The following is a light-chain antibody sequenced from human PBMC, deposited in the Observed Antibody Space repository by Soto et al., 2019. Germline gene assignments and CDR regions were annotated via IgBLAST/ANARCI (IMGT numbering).Light chain of an antibody. CDR2: DVS. CDR1: SSDVGGYNY. J-gene: IGLJ1*01. CDR3: CSYAGSPV. Sequence: QSVLTQPRSVSGSPGQSVTISCTGTSSDVGGYNYVSWYQQHLGKAPKLMIYDVSKRPSGVPDRFSGSKSGNTASLTISGLQAEDEADYYCCSYAGSPVFGTGTKVTVL. V-gene: IGLV2-11*01.